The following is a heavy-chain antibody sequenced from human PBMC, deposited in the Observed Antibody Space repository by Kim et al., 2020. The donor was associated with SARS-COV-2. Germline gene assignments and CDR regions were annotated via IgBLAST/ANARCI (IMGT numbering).Heavy chain of an antibody. D-gene: IGHD3-10*01. CDR3: ARAKVRGVIITGWFDP. CDR1: GYTFTSYA. J-gene: IGHJ5*02. V-gene: IGHV1-3*01. Sequence: ASVKVSCKASGYTFTSYAMHWVRQAPGQRLEWMGWINAGNGNTKYSQKFQGRVTITRDTSASTAHMELSSLRSEDTAVYYCARAKVRGVIITGWFDPWGQGTLVTVSS. CDR2: INAGNGNT.